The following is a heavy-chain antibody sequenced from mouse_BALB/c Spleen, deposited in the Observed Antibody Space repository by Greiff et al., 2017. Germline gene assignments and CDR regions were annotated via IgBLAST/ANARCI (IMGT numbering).Heavy chain of an antibody. J-gene: IGHJ1*01. CDR3: AREGFYGSGSRPYFDV. Sequence: VQVQQSGPELVKPGASVKMSCKASGYTFTSYVMHWVKQKPGQGLEWIGYINPYNDGNKSNEKFKGKATLTSDKSSSTAYIELSSLTTEDSAVYYCAREGFYGSGSRPYFDVGGAGTTVTVS. CDR1: GYTFTSYV. CDR2: INPYNDGN. V-gene: IGHV1-14*01. D-gene: IGHD1-1*01.